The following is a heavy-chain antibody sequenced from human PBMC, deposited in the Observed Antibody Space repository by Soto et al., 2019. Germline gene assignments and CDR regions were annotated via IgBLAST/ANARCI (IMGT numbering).Heavy chain of an antibody. J-gene: IGHJ4*02. Sequence: QLQLQESGPGLVKPSETLSLTCTVSGGSISSSSYYWGWIRQPPGKGLEWIGSIYYSGSTYYNPSLKSRVTISVDTSKNQFSLKLSSVTAADTAVYYCARRNDYGDYVFPVDYWGQGTLVTVSS. CDR3: ARRNDYGDYVFPVDY. CDR2: IYYSGST. D-gene: IGHD4-17*01. CDR1: GGSISSSSYY. V-gene: IGHV4-39*01.